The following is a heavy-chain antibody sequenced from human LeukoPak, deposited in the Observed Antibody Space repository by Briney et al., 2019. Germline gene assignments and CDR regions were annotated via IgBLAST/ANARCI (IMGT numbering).Heavy chain of an antibody. CDR3: ASEDTADYKGRFDH. V-gene: IGHV4-4*08. CDR2: IYEGIP. Sequence: SETLSLTCSVSGGSINSRFWAWIRQPPGKGLEWIGYIYEGIPTYNPSLKSRVTISADTSNSQYSLKLNSVTAADTAVYYCASEDTADYKGRFDHWGQGTLVTVPS. D-gene: IGHD4-11*01. J-gene: IGHJ4*02. CDR1: GGSINSRF.